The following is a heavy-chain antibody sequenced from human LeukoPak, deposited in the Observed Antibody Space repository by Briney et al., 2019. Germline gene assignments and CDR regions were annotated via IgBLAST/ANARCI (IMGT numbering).Heavy chain of an antibody. D-gene: IGHD3-10*01. Sequence: SETLSLTCAVYRGSFIDYYWSWIRQPPGKGLEWIGEINHSGSTNYDPSLKSRVTISVDTSKNQFSLKLSSVTAADTAVYYCARRRPRYGSGSLDYWGQGTLVTVSS. CDR2: INHSGST. J-gene: IGHJ4*02. CDR3: ARRRPRYGSGSLDY. CDR1: RGSFIDYY. V-gene: IGHV4-34*01.